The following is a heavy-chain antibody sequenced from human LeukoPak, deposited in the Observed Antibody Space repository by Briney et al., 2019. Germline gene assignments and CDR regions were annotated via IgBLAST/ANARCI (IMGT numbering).Heavy chain of an antibody. J-gene: IGHJ5*02. D-gene: IGHD2/OR15-2a*01. CDR1: GGSINSYY. CDR2: IYYSGSI. Sequence: SETLSLTCSVSGGSINSYYWSWIRQPPGKGLEWIGYIYYSGSIKYNPSLKSRVTMSVDTPKNQFSLKLSSVTAADTAVYYCARTFFTETWFDPWGQGTLVTVSS. CDR3: ARTFFTETWFDP. V-gene: IGHV4-59*01.